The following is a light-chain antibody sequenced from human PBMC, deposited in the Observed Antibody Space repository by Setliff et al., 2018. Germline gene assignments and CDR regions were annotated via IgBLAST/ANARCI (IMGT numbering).Light chain of an antibody. Sequence: QSVLTQPPSASGSPGQSVTISCTGTSSDIGDYNYVSWYQQHPDKAPKLMIYDVYRRPSGVPDRFSGSKSGNTASLTISGLQAEDGADYYCCSYVGSHTLRVFGTGTKVTVL. CDR1: SSDIGDYNY. J-gene: IGLJ1*01. CDR2: DVY. V-gene: IGLV2-11*01. CDR3: CSYVGSHTLRV.